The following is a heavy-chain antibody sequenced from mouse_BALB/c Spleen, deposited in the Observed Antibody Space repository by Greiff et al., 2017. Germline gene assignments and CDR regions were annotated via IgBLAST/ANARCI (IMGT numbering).Heavy chain of an antibody. CDR1: GFSLSTSGMG. D-gene: IGHD1-1*01. CDR3: ARRIYYGSRYYAMDF. J-gene: IGHJ4*01. Sequence: QVTLNVSGPGILQPSQTLSLTCSFSGFSLSTSGMGVGWIRQPSGVGLVWLADIWWDDNKYYNPSLKSRLTISKDTSSNQVFLKITSVDTADTDTYYCARRIYYGSRYYAMDFWGQGTSVTVAS. V-gene: IGHV8-5*01. CDR2: IWWDDNK.